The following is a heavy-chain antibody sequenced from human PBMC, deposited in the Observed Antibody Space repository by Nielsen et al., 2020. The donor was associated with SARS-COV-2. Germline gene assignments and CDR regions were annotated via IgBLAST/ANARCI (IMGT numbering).Heavy chain of an antibody. J-gene: IGHJ4*02. D-gene: IGHD5-18*01. V-gene: IGHV3-53*01. CDR2: IYSGGST. CDR3: ARDIGYFGPFDY. CDR1: GFTVSSNY. Sequence: GESLKISCAASGFTVSSNYMSWVRQAPGKGLEWVSVIYSGGSTYYADSVKGRFTISRDNSKNTLYLQMNSLRAEDTAVYYCARDIGYFGPFDYWGQGTLVTVSS.